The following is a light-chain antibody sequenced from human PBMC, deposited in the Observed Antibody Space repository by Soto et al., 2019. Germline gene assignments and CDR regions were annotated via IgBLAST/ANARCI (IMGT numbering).Light chain of an antibody. J-gene: IGKJ2*01. CDR3: QQYNTGPPHT. CDR2: GAS. Sequence: EIVMTQLPATLSVSPGETATLSCRASQSVSSNLAWYQQKPGQAPRLLVYGASTRATGIPARFSGSGSGTQFTLSISSLQSEDFAVYSCQQYNTGPPHTFGQGTKLEI. V-gene: IGKV3-15*01. CDR1: QSVSSN.